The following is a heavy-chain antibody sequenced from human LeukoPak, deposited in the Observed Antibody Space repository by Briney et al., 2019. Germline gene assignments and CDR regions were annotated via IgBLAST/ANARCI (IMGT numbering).Heavy chain of an antibody. Sequence: ASVKVSCKASGYTFTSYGISWVRQAPGQGLEWMGWISAYNGNTNYAQKLQGRVTMTTDTSTSTAYMELRSLRSDDTAVYYCARALGAYYYDSSGYYSRGDYWGQGTLVTVSS. V-gene: IGHV1-18*01. CDR3: ARALGAYYYDSSGYYSRGDY. CDR2: ISAYNGNT. J-gene: IGHJ4*02. D-gene: IGHD3-22*01. CDR1: GYTFTSYG.